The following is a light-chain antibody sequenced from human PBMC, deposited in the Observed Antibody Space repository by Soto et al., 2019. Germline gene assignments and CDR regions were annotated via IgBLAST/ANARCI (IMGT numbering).Light chain of an antibody. CDR3: QQYGASPSPRST. J-gene: IGKJ1*01. CDR1: QSVSDNY. CDR2: GVS. V-gene: IGKV3-20*01. Sequence: EVVLTQSPGTLSLSPGERATLSCRASQSVSDNYLAWYQQKPGQPPRLLIYGVSSRATGTPDRFGGSGSGTDFTLTITRLEPEDFAVYYCQQYGASPSPRSTLGPGTKVDIK.